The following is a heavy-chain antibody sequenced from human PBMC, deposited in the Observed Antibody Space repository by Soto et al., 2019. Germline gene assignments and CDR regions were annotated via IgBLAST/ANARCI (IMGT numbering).Heavy chain of an antibody. D-gene: IGHD3-22*01. CDR1: GGSISSSSYY. Sequence: SETLSLTCTLSGGSISSSSYYWGWIRQPPGKGLEWIGSIYYSGSTYYNPSLKSRVTISVDTSKNQFSLKLSSVTAADTAVYYCAREDYDRVCFDFWGQGTLVTVSS. CDR3: AREDYDRVCFDF. J-gene: IGHJ4*02. CDR2: IYYSGST. V-gene: IGHV4-39*02.